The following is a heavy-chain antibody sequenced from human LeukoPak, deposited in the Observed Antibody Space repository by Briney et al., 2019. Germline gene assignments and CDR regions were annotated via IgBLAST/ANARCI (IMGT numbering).Heavy chain of an antibody. Sequence: GGSLRLSCAASGFTFDDYAMHWVRQAPGKGLEWVSGISWNSGSIGYADSVKGRFTISRDNAKNSLYLQMNSLRAEDTALYYCAKGRDGYNFLIDYWGQGTLVTVSS. CDR1: GFTFDDYA. CDR2: ISWNSGSI. V-gene: IGHV3-9*01. D-gene: IGHD5-24*01. J-gene: IGHJ4*02. CDR3: AKGRDGYNFLIDY.